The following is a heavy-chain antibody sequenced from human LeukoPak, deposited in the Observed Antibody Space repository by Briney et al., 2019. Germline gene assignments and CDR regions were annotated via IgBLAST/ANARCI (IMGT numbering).Heavy chain of an antibody. Sequence: SETLSLTCTVSGGSISSSTYYWGWIRQPPGKGLEWIGSIYHSGSTHYNPSLKSRVTISVDTSKNQISLKLSSVTAADMAVYYCARQSVPGTLLDYWGQGTLVTVSS. D-gene: IGHD6-19*01. CDR1: GGSISSSTYY. CDR3: ARQSVPGTLLDY. CDR2: IYHSGST. J-gene: IGHJ4*02. V-gene: IGHV4-39*01.